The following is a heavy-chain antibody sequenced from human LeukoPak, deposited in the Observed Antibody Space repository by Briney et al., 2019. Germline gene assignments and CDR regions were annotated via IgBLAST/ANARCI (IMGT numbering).Heavy chain of an antibody. Sequence: ASVKVSCKASGGTFSSYAISWVRQAPGQGLEWMGGIIPIFGTANYAQKFQGRVTITADKSTSTAYMELSSLRSEDTAVYYCARDPDYYGSGSYDYWGQGTLVTVSS. V-gene: IGHV1-69*06. D-gene: IGHD3-10*01. CDR1: GGTFSSYA. J-gene: IGHJ4*02. CDR3: ARDPDYYGSGSYDY. CDR2: IIPIFGTA.